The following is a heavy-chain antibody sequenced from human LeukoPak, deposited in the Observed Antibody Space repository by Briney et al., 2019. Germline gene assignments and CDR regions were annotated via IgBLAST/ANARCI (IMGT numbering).Heavy chain of an antibody. CDR1: GGSISSGGYS. D-gene: IGHD5-24*01. Sequence: SETLSLTCAVSGGSISSGGYSWSWIRQPPGKGLEWIGYIYYSGSTYYNPSLKSRVTISVDTSKSQFSLKLSSVTAADTAVYYCARVEMATITSYYFDYWGQGTLVTVSS. CDR3: ARVEMATITSYYFDY. V-gene: IGHV4-30-4*07. J-gene: IGHJ4*02. CDR2: IYYSGST.